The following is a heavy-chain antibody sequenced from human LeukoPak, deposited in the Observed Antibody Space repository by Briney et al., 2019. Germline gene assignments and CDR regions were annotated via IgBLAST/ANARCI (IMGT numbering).Heavy chain of an antibody. J-gene: IGHJ4*02. V-gene: IGHV3-23*01. CDR1: GFTFSSYA. Sequence: GGSLRLSCAVSGFTFSSYAMSWVRQAPGKGLEWVSAISGSGGSTYYADSVKGRFTISRDNSKNTLYLQMNSLRAEDTAVYYCAKVGSSSPRGYFDYWGQGTLVTVSS. D-gene: IGHD6-13*01. CDR2: ISGSGGST. CDR3: AKVGSSSPRGYFDY.